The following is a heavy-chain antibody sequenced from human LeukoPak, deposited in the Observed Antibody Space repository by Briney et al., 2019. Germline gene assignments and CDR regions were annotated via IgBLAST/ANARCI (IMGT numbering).Heavy chain of an antibody. J-gene: IGHJ5*02. CDR3: ASLRFDP. CDR1: GFTVSSNY. Sequence: GGSLRLSCAASGFTVSSNYMSWVRQAPGKGLEWVSVIYSGGSTYYADSVKGRSTISRDNAKNPLFLQMNSLRDEDTAVYYCASLRFDPWGQGTLVTVSS. CDR2: IYSGGST. V-gene: IGHV3-53*01.